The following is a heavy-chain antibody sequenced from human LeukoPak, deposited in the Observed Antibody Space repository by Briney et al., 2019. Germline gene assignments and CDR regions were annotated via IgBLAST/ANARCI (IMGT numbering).Heavy chain of an antibody. CDR1: GYTFTTYY. CDR2: INPTGGSA. CDR3: ARAGQLRDAFDI. V-gene: IGHV1-46*01. Sequence: ASMTVSCKASGYTFTTYYMHWVRQAPGQGLEWMGIINPTGGSATYEQKFQGRVTMTRETSTSTVYMDLSSLRSEDTAVYYCARAGQLRDAFDIWGQGTMVTVSS. D-gene: IGHD1-1*01. J-gene: IGHJ3*02.